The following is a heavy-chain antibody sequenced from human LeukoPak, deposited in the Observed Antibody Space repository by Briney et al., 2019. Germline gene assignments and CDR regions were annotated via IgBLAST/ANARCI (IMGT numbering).Heavy chain of an antibody. V-gene: IGHV3-21*01. J-gene: IGHJ6*03. D-gene: IGHD3-9*01. CDR1: GFTFSSYS. Sequence: GGSLRLSCAASGFTFSSYSMNWVRQAPGKGLEWVSSISSSSSYIYYADSVKGRFTISRDNAKNSLYLQMNSLRAEDTAVYYCARDCSRHYDILTGYNYYYYYMDVWGKGTTVTVSS. CDR3: ARDCSRHYDILTGYNYYYYYMDV. CDR2: ISSSSSYI.